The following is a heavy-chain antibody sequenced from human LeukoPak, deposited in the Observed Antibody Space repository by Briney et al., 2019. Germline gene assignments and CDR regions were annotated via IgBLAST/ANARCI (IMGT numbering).Heavy chain of an antibody. D-gene: IGHD1-26*01. Sequence: PSETLSLTCAAYVGPSSGFYGTWFGHSPGKGLEWIGEINHLGNTNYNPSLKSRVTISIDTSKNQFSLNLRSVTAADTAVYYCARGQWELPFWGQGTLVTVSS. CDR2: INHLGNT. V-gene: IGHV4-34*01. CDR3: ARGQWELPF. J-gene: IGHJ4*02. CDR1: VGPSSGFY.